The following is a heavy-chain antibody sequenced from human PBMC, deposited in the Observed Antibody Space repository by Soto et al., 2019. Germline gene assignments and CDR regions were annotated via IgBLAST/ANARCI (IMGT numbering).Heavy chain of an antibody. D-gene: IGHD2-15*01. V-gene: IGHV1-69*12. CDR2: IIPIFDTA. Sequence: QVQLVQSGAEVKKPGSSVKVSCKASGGTFSSYAISWVRQAPGQGLEWMGGIIPIFDTANYARKFQGRVTITAEESMSTDYMGLGSVRGEDTAVSYCARESRYCRGGSCYFLPGVDCWGQGTLVTVSS. CDR1: GGTFSSYA. CDR3: ARESRYCRGGSCYFLPGVDC. J-gene: IGHJ4*02.